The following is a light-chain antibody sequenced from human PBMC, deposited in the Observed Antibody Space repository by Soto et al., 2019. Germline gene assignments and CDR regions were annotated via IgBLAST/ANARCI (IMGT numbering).Light chain of an antibody. CDR2: ENY. CDR3: QSHDSSNHWV. J-gene: IGLJ3*02. Sequence: NFMLTQPHSVSESPGKTVTISCTRSSGSIASNYVQWYQQRPGSAPTTVIYENYQRPSGVPDRFSGSIDSSSNSASLTISGLKTEDEADYYCQSHDSSNHWVFGGGTKLTVL. CDR1: SGSIASNY. V-gene: IGLV6-57*04.